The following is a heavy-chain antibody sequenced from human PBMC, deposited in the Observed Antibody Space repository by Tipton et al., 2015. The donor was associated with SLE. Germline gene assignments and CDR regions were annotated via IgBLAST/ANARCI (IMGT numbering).Heavy chain of an antibody. CDR1: GYSISSGYY. CDR3: ARGPDGDDYYMDV. J-gene: IGHJ6*03. D-gene: IGHD4-17*01. CDR2: IYASGST. Sequence: TLSLTCAVSGYSISSGYYWGWIRQPPGKGLEWIGRIYASGSTNYNPSLRSRVAMSVDTSKSQFSLKLSSVTAADTAVYYCARGPDGDDYYMDVWGKGTTVTVSS. V-gene: IGHV4-38-2*01.